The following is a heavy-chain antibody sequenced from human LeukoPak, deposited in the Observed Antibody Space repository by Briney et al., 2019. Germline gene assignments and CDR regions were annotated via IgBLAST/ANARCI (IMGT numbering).Heavy chain of an antibody. CDR3: ATGGGLIRNWLDP. Sequence: GASVKVSCKASGYTFTSYYMHWVRQAPGQGLEWMGIINPNGGSTVFTQKFQGRVTLTRDMSTTTVYMELSSLRSDDTAVYYCATGGGLIRNWLDPWGQGTLVTVSS. D-gene: IGHD3-16*01. J-gene: IGHJ5*02. V-gene: IGHV1-46*01. CDR1: GYTFTSYY. CDR2: INPNGGST.